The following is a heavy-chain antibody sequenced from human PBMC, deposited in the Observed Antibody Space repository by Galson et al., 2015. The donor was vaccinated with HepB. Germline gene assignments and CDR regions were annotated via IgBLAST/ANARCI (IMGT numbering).Heavy chain of an antibody. CDR1: GGSISSSSYY. J-gene: IGHJ3*02. V-gene: IGHV4-39*01. Sequence: SETLSLTCTVSGGSISSSSYYWGWIRQPPGKGLEWIGSIYYSGSTYYNPSLKSRVTISVDTSKNQFSLKLSSVTAADTAVYYCARLRAEGDAFDIWGQGTMVTVSS. CDR3: ARLRAEGDAFDI. CDR2: IYYSGST.